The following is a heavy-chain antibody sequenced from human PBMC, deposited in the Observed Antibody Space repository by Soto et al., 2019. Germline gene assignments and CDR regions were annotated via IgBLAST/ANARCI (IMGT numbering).Heavy chain of an antibody. J-gene: IGHJ4*02. CDR3: ARIVGATGVTARTPCVEY. CDR2: IYHSGST. D-gene: IGHD1-26*01. Sequence: QVQLQESGPGLVKPSGTLSLTCAVSGGSISSSNWWRWVRPPPRKGLYRIGEIYHSGSTNYNPSLKSRDTISVDKSKNQCSLKLSSVTDPDTAAYYCARIVGATGVTARTPCVEYWGQGTLVTAAS. CDR1: GGSISSSNW. V-gene: IGHV4-4*02.